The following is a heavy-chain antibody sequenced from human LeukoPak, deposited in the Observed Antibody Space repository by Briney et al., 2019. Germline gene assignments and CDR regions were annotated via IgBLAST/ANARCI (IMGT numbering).Heavy chain of an antibody. CDR2: ITGYNGAT. CDR1: GYTFTTYG. J-gene: IGHJ4*02. V-gene: IGHV1-18*01. Sequence: ASVKVSCKASGYTFTTYGISWVRQAPGQGLEWMGWITGYNGATNYAQKFQGRVTITADKSTSTAYMELSSLRSEDTAVYYCARDLSSGYYYFDYWGQGTLVTVSS. D-gene: IGHD3-22*01. CDR3: ARDLSSGYYYFDY.